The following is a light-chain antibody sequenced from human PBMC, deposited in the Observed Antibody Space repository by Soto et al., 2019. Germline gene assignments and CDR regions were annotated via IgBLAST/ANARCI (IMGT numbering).Light chain of an antibody. Sequence: QSVLTQPPSVSGAPGQRVTISCTGSSSNIGAGYDVHWYQQLPGTAPKLLIYGNSNRPSGVPDRFSGSKSGTSASLAITGLQAEDEADYYGQSYDSSLSGSVLFGGGTKLTGL. CDR3: QSYDSSLSGSVL. V-gene: IGLV1-40*01. CDR1: SSNIGAGYD. CDR2: GNS. J-gene: IGLJ2*01.